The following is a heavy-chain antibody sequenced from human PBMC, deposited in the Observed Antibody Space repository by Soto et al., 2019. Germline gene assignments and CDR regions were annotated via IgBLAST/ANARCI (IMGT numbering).Heavy chain of an antibody. CDR3: ARDRTGSSSGRYYFDY. V-gene: IGHV4-61*01. CDR2: IYYSGST. D-gene: IGHD3-10*01. J-gene: IGHJ4*02. CDR1: GGSVSSGSYY. Sequence: LTCTVSGGSVSSGSYYWSWIRQPPGKGLEWIGYIYYSGSTNYNPSLKSRVTISVDTSKNQFSLKLSSVTAADTAVYYCARDRTGSSSGRYYFDYWGQGTLVTVSS.